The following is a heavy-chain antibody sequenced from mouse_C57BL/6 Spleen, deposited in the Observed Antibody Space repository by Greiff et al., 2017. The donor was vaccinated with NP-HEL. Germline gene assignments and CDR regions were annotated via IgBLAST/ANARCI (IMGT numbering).Heavy chain of an antibody. CDR2: IYPRSGNT. D-gene: IGHD4-1*02. J-gene: IGHJ4*01. CDR3: ALSSTCMDY. V-gene: IGHV1-81*01. Sequence: QVQLQQSGAELARPGASVKLSCTASGYTFTSYGISWVKQRTGQGLEWIGEIYPRSGNTYYNEKFKGKATLTADKSSSTAYLELHILTSEDSAVYFCALSSTCMDYWGQGTSVTVSS. CDR1: GYTFTSYG.